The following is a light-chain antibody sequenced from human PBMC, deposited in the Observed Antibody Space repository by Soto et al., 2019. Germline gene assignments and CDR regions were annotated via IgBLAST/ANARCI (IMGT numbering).Light chain of an antibody. J-gene: IGKJ4*01. CDR3: QQRSNWLT. V-gene: IGKV3-11*01. CDR1: QSVSSY. CDR2: DAS. Sequence: EIVLTQSPATLSLSPGERATLSCWASQSVSSYLAWYQQKPGQAPRLLIYDASNRATGIPARFSGSGSGTDFTITISSLEPEDFAVYYCQQRSNWLTFGGGTKVEIK.